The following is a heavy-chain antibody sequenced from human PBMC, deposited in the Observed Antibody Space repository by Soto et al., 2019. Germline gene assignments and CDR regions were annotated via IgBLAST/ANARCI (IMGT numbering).Heavy chain of an antibody. CDR1: GYSISSGYY. V-gene: IGHV4-38-2*01. J-gene: IGHJ1*01. CDR2: IYHSGST. Sequence: SETLSLTCAVSGYSISSGYYWGWIRQPPGKGLEWIGSIYHSGSTYYNPSLKSRVTISVDTSKNQFSLKLSSVTAADTAVYYCASSVWGSSSWIEYFQHWGQGTLVTVSS. D-gene: IGHD6-13*01. CDR3: ASSVWGSSSWIEYFQH.